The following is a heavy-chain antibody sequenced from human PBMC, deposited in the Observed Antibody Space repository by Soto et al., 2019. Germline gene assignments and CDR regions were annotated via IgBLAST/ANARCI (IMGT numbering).Heavy chain of an antibody. CDR1: GGTFSSYA. J-gene: IGHJ5*02. D-gene: IGHD2-2*02. CDR2: IIPIFGTA. Sequence: QVQLVQSGAEVKKPGSSVKVSCKASGGTFSSYAISWVRQAPGQGLEWMGGIIPIFGTANYAQKFQGRVTITADESTSPAYMELSSLRSEDTAVYYCARGGIVVVPAAIKANWFDPWGQGTLVTVSS. CDR3: ARGGIVVVPAAIKANWFDP. V-gene: IGHV1-69*01.